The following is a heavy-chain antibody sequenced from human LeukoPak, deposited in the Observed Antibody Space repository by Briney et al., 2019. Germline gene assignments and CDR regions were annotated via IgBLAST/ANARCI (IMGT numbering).Heavy chain of an antibody. CDR2: ISYDGSNK. CDR1: GFTFSSYG. D-gene: IGHD6-19*01. CDR3: ARASPDIAVPYGMDV. J-gene: IGHJ6*02. V-gene: IGHV3-30*03. Sequence: GGSLRLSCAASGFTFSSYGMHWVRQAPGKGLEWVAVISYDGSNKYYADSVKGRFTISRDNSKNTLYLQMNSLRAEDTAVYYCARASPDIAVPYGMDVWGQGTTVTVSS.